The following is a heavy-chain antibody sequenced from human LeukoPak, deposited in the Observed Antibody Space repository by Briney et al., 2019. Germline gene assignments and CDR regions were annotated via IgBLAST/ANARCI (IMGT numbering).Heavy chain of an antibody. D-gene: IGHD2-8*02. CDR2: IFARGGT. CDR3: ATLGYCTGGDCYQDDY. Sequence: SESLSLTCTVSGGSFNSYYWSWIRQPPGKGLEWIGYIFARGGTSYNPSLKSRVTISIDTSKKQFSLRLTSVTAAYTALYYCATLGYCTGGDCYQDDYWGRGTRVTVSS. V-gene: IGHV4-59*01. CDR1: GGSFNSYY. J-gene: IGHJ4*02.